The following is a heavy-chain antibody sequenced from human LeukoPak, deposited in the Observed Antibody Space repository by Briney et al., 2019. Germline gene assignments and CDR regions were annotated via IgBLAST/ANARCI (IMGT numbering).Heavy chain of an antibody. Sequence: GRSLRLSCAASGFTFSSYGLHWVRQAPGKGLEWVAVISYGGSNQYYADSVRGRFTISRDNSKNTLYLQMNSLRAEDTAVYYCARAPSRTLDVWGQGTTVTVSS. V-gene: IGHV3-33*01. CDR3: ARAPSRTLDV. D-gene: IGHD1-7*01. CDR2: ISYGGSNQ. J-gene: IGHJ6*02. CDR1: GFTFSSYG.